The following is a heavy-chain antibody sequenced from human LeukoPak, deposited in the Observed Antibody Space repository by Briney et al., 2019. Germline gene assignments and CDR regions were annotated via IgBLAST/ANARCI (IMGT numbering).Heavy chain of an antibody. V-gene: IGHV4-34*01. CDR2: INHSGST. CDR1: GGSFSGYY. D-gene: IGHD3-22*01. J-gene: IGHJ6*02. Sequence: SETLSLTCAVYGGSFSGYYWSWIRQPPGKGLEWIGEINHSGSTNYNPSLKSRVTISVDTSKNQFSLKLSSVTAADTAVYYCAKTMIIEAITHMDVWGQGTTVTVSS. CDR3: AKTMIIEAITHMDV.